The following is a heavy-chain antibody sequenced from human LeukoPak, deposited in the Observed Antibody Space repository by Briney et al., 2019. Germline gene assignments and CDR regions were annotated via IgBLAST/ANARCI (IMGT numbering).Heavy chain of an antibody. CDR3: ANLSYYNYGMDV. V-gene: IGHV4-39*01. CDR2: IYFSGST. Sequence: SETLSLTCTVSGGSISRGDYYWSWVRQPPGKGVEWIGTIYFSGSTYYNPSLKRRVTISVDTSKNQFSLTMSSVTAADTAVYYCANLSYYNYGMDVWGQGTKVTVSS. CDR1: GGSISRGDYY. J-gene: IGHJ6*02.